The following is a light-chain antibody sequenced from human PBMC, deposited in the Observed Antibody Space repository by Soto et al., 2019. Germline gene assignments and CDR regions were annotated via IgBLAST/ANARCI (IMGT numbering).Light chain of an antibody. J-gene: IGKJ3*01. CDR2: GAS. CDR3: QQYGRSPPEFT. V-gene: IGKV3-20*01. CDR1: QTISSNY. Sequence: EIVLTQSPGTLSLSAGERATLSCRASQTISSNYLAWYQQKPGQAPRLLIFGASYRATGIPDRFSGSGSGTDFTLTISRLEPEDFAVYYCQQYGRSPPEFTFGSGTKVDIK.